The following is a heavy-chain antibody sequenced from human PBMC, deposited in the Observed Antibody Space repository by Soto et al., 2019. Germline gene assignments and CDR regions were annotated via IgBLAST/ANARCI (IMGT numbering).Heavy chain of an antibody. CDR2: ISYDARNR. J-gene: IGHJ4*02. D-gene: IGHD6-19*01. V-gene: IGHV3-30-3*01. CDR3: VRANFSSGYSSGLYYFDY. Sequence: PGGSLRLSXVAAASGFTFSRCAMHWVRQAPGKGLEWVAYISYDARNRYYADSVKDRFTISRDNSKNTLYLHMNTLSDEDTAVYYCVRANFSSGYSSGLYYFDYWGQGTPVTVSS. CDR1: GFTFSRCA.